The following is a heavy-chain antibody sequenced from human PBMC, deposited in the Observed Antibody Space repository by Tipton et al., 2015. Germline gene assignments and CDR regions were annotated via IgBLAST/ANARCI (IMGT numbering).Heavy chain of an antibody. J-gene: IGHJ6*02. CDR3: ARIYGMDV. CDR1: GGTFSNYV. CDR2: IIPIFGTS. V-gene: IGHV1-69*01. Sequence: QSGPEVKKPGSSVKVSCKASGGTFSNYVISWERQAPGQGLEWIGGIIPIFGTSNCAQKFQGRVTITADESTSTGYMELSSLRSEDTAVYYCARIYGMDVWGQGSTVTVSS.